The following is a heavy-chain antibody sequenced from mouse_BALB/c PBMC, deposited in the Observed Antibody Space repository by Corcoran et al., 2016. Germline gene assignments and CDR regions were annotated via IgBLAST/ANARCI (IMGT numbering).Heavy chain of an antibody. CDR1: GYTFTDYY. V-gene: IGHV1-26*01. D-gene: IGHD4-1*01. J-gene: IGHJ1*01. Sequence: EVPLQQSGPELVKPGASVKMSCKASGYTFTDYYMTWVKQSHGKSLEWIGDINPNNGGTSYNQKFKGKATLTVDKSSSTAYMQLNSLTSEDSAVYYCARDWDWYFDVWGAGTTVTVSS. CDR3: ARDWDWYFDV. CDR2: INPNNGGT.